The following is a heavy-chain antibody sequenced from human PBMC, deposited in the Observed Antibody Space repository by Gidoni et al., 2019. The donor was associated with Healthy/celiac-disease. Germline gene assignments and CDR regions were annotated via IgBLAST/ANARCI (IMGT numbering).Heavy chain of an antibody. J-gene: IGHJ4*02. CDR3: AKDGVRDGYKGSFDY. CDR1: GFTFSSYA. D-gene: IGHD5-12*01. Sequence: EVQLLESGGGLVPPGGSLRLSCAASGFTFSSYAMSWVRQAPGKGLEWVSAISGSGGSTYYADSVKGRFTISRDNSKNTLYLQMNSLRAEDTAVYYCAKDGVRDGYKGSFDYWGQGTLVTVSS. V-gene: IGHV3-23*01. CDR2: ISGSGGST.